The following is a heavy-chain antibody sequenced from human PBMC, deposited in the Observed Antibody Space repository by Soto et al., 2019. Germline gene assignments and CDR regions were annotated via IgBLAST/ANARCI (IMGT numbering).Heavy chain of an antibody. Sequence: LRLSCAASGFTFRSFTMNWVRQAPGKGLEWASTISSNSAYIYYTDALRGRFTISRDNAKNSLHLQMNSLRAEDTAVYYCTGDASRDSSARGWFDPWGPGTLVTVSS. CDR1: GFTFRSFT. CDR3: TGDASRDSSARGWFDP. V-gene: IGHV3-21*01. CDR2: ISSNSAYI. D-gene: IGHD6-13*01. J-gene: IGHJ5*02.